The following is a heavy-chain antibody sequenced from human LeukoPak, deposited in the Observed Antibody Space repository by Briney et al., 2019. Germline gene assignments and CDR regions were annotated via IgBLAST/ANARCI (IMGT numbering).Heavy chain of an antibody. CDR1: GYTFTGYY. Sequence: GASVKVSCKASGYTFTGYYLFWVRQAPGQGLEWMGWINPNTGDTRYGQKFQGRVTLTRDTSIRTTYMELSRLRSDDTAVYYCARWNLYTDHRYYYYYGMDVWGQGTTVTVSS. V-gene: IGHV1-2*02. J-gene: IGHJ6*02. D-gene: IGHD1-7*01. CDR3: ARWNLYTDHRYYYYYGMDV. CDR2: INPNTGDT.